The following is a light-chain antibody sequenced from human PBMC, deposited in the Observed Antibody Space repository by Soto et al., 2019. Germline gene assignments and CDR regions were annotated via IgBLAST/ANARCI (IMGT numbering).Light chain of an antibody. J-gene: IGLJ2*01. CDR2: RNN. V-gene: IGLV1-47*01. CDR1: RSNIGGND. Sequence: QSVLTQPPSASGTPGQRVTISCSGSRSNIGGNDVYWYQQLPGTAPKLLIYRNNQRPSEVPDRFSGSKSGTSASLAISGLRSEDEADYHCAAWDDSLGGHVVFGGGTKLTVL. CDR3: AAWDDSLGGHVV.